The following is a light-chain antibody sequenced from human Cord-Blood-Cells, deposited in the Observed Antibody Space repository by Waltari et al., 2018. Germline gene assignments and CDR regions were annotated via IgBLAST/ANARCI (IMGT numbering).Light chain of an antibody. V-gene: IGLV1-40*01. Sequence: QSVLTQPPSVSGAPGQRVTISCTGSSSNIGAGHDVHLYQQLPGTAPKLLIYGNSNRPSGVPDRFSGSKSGTSASLAITGLQAEDEADYYCQSYDSSLSGPLFGGGTKLTVL. CDR2: GNS. J-gene: IGLJ2*01. CDR3: QSYDSSLSGPL. CDR1: SSNIGAGHD.